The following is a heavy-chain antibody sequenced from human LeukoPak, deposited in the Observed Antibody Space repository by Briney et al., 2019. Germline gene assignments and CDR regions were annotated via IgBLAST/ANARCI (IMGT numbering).Heavy chain of an antibody. CDR1: GYSFTTYW. V-gene: IGHV5-51*01. J-gene: IGHJ4*02. CDR2: IYPGDSDT. CDR3: ARHGTMVRGVMAGIDY. D-gene: IGHD3-10*01. Sequence: GESLKISCKGSGYSFTTYWIGWVRQMPGKGLEWMGIIYPGDSDTRYSPSFQGQVTISADKSISTAYLQWSSLKASDTAMYYCARHGTMVRGVMAGIDYWGQGTLVTVSS.